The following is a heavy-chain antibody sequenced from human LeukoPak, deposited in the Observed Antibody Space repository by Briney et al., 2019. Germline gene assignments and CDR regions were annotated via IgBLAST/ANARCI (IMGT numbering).Heavy chain of an antibody. CDR3: AKRGSSSSFTSLGYFDY. Sequence: GGSLRLSCAAAGFTFTSYGMHWVRQAPGKWLEWVAFIWYDESNEYYADSVKGRFTISRGNSKKTLHLQMNGLRAEDTALYYCAKRGSSSSFTSLGYFDYWGREPWSPSPQ. J-gene: IGHJ4*02. D-gene: IGHD6-13*01. V-gene: IGHV3-30*02. CDR1: GFTFTSYG. CDR2: IWYDESNE.